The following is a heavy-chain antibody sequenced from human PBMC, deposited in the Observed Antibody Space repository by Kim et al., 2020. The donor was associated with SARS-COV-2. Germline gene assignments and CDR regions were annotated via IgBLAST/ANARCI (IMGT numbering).Heavy chain of an antibody. CDR1: GFTFSSYA. J-gene: IGHJ6*02. Sequence: GGSLRLSCAASGFTFSSYAMSWVRQAPGKGLEWVSAISGSGGSTYYADSVKGRFTISRDNSKNTLYLQMNSLRAEDTAVYYCAKYFPVIFGVVILDPYGMDVWGQGTTVTVSS. V-gene: IGHV3-23*01. CDR2: ISGSGGST. CDR3: AKYFPVIFGVVILDPYGMDV. D-gene: IGHD3-3*01.